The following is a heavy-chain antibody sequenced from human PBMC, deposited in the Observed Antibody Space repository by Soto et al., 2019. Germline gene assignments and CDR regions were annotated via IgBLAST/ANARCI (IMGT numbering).Heavy chain of an antibody. CDR3: ARVHVMVVAGSTFDY. CDR1: GYSIGSGSY. V-gene: IGHV4-38-2*02. Sequence: SETLSLTSTVSGYSIGSGSYRAWIRQTPGKGPEWIASIYHGGTTFYNPSLKSRITISVDTSNNQFSLELTSVTAADTAVYYCARVHVMVVAGSTFDYWGHGTLVTVSS. D-gene: IGHD6-19*01. CDR2: IYHGGTT. J-gene: IGHJ4*01.